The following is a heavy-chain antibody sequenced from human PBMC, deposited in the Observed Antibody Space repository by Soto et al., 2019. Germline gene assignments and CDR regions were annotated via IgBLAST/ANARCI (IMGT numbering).Heavy chain of an antibody. CDR2: IIPIFGTA. CDR3: ARENRGRSWTLYGIDV. Sequence: QVQLVQSGAEVKKPGSSVKVSCKASGGTFSSYAISWVRQAPGQGLEWMGGIIPIFGTANYAQKFQGRVTITADESTSKAYMELSSLRSEDTAVYYCARENRGRSWTLYGIDVWGQGTTVTVSS. D-gene: IGHD6-13*01. CDR1: GGTFSSYA. J-gene: IGHJ6*02. V-gene: IGHV1-69*01.